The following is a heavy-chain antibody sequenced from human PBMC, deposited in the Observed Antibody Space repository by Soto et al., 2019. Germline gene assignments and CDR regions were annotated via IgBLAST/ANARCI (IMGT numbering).Heavy chain of an antibody. CDR1: GFTFSSYW. J-gene: IGHJ6*02. Sequence: GGSLRLSCAASGFTFSSYWMHWVRQAPGKGLVWVSLINSDGSSTSYADSVKGRFTISRDNAKNTLYLQMNSLRAEDTAVYYCERDTAIVVLPAAHSYYYYYGMDVWGQGTTVTVSS. CDR2: INSDGSST. D-gene: IGHD2-2*01. CDR3: ERDTAIVVLPAAHSYYYYYGMDV. V-gene: IGHV3-74*01.